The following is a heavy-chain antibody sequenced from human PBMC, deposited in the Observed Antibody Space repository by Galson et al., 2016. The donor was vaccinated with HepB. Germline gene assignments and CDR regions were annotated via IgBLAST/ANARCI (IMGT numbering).Heavy chain of an antibody. CDR3: AKVLSDSSGYYRDPFDY. V-gene: IGHV3-23*01. CDR1: GFTFSNHY. CDR2: ISGSGGST. J-gene: IGHJ4*02. Sequence: SLRLSCAASGFTFSNHYMSWIRQAPGKGLEWVSTISGSGGSTYYADSVKGRFTISRDNSKNTLHLQMNSLRAEDTAVYYCAKVLSDSSGYYRDPFDYWGQGTLVTVSS. D-gene: IGHD3-22*01.